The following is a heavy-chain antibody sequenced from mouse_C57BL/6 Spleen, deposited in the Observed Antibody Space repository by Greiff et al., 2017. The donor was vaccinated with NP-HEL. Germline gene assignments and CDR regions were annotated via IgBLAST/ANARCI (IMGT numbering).Heavy chain of an antibody. V-gene: IGHV10-3*01. J-gene: IGHJ2*01. D-gene: IGHD2-1*01. CDR1: GFTFNTYA. CDR3: VRGGNYEEDYFDY. CDR2: IRSNSSNYAT. Sequence: EVHLVESGGGLVQPKGSLKLSCAASGFTFNTYAMHWVRQAPGKGLEWVARIRSNSSNYATYYADSVKDRFTISRDDSQSKHYLPMNNLKTEDTAMYYGVRGGNYEEDYFDYWGQGPPLTVSS.